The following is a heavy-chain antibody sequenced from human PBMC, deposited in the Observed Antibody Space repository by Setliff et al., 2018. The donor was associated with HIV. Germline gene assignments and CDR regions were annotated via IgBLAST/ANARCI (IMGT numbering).Heavy chain of an antibody. V-gene: IGHV3-30*02. CDR1: GFTFSAHG. CDR3: AKDNTWIPNGFDY. CDR2: INYDVSYE. D-gene: IGHD5-18*01. Sequence: GGSLRLSCIASGFTFSAHGMHWVRQAPGKGLEWVAFINYDVSYEHYADSVKDRVTISRDNSKDTLYLQMNSLREEDTVVYYCAKDNTWIPNGFDYWSQGTLVTVSS. J-gene: IGHJ4*02.